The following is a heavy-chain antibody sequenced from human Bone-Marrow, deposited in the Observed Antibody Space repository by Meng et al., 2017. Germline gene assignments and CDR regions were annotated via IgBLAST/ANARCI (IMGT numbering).Heavy chain of an antibody. J-gene: IGHJ6*02. V-gene: IGHV1-2*06. Sequence: ASVKVSCKASGYTFTGYYMHWVRQAPGQGLEWMGRINPNSGDTNYAQKFQGRVTMTRDTSISTAYMELSRLRSDDTAVYYCARGNYSSGWYVYYYYYGMDVWGQGTTVTVSS. CDR3: ARGNYSSGWYVYYYYYGMDV. CDR2: INPNSGDT. CDR1: GYTFTGYY. D-gene: IGHD6-19*01.